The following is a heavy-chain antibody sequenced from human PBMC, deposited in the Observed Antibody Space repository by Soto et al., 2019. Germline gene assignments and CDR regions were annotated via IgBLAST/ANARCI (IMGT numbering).Heavy chain of an antibody. CDR2: ISGSGGST. Sequence: EVQLLESGGGLVQPGGSLRLSCAASGFTFSSYAMSWVRQAPGKGLEWVSAISGSGGSTYYADSVKGRFTISRDNSKNSLYLQMNSLRAEDTAVYYCAAPLVYGDYAPFDYWGQGTLVTVSS. D-gene: IGHD4-17*01. CDR3: AAPLVYGDYAPFDY. CDR1: GFTFSSYA. J-gene: IGHJ4*02. V-gene: IGHV3-23*01.